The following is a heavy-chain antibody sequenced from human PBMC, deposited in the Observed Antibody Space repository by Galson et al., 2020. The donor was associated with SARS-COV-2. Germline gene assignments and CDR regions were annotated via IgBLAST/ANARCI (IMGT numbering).Heavy chain of an antibody. Sequence: GGSLRLSCAASGFTFRNSPMHWVRQAPGKGLEWVAAIGSDGVSSFYADSVKGRFTSSGDLSKYTLYLQMISLRTEDTALYYCAKESNAFDVWGEGTMVTVSS. V-gene: IGHV3-30*18. CDR3: AKESNAFDV. CDR2: IGSDGVSS. J-gene: IGHJ3*01. CDR1: GFTFRNSP.